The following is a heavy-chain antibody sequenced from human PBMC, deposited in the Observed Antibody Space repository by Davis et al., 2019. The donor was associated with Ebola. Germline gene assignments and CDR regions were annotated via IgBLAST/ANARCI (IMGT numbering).Heavy chain of an antibody. J-gene: IGHJ5*02. CDR3: AREGAGLLTTWFDP. D-gene: IGHD4/OR15-4a*01. CDR2: ISSSSSTI. V-gene: IGHV3-48*04. CDR1: GFTFSSYG. Sequence: PGGSLRLSCAASGFTFSSYGMNWVRQAPGKGLEWVSYISSSSSTIYYADSVKGRFTISRDNAKNSLYLQMNSLRAEDTAVYYCAREGAGLLTTWFDPWGQGTLVTVSS.